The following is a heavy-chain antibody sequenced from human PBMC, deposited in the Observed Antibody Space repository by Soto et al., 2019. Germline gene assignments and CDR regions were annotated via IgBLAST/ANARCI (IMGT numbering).Heavy chain of an antibody. V-gene: IGHV4-59*02. CDR1: GDSVNSDY. J-gene: IGHJ4*02. D-gene: IGHD6-13*01. CDR3: ARDETSGIHSFDY. Sequence: PSETLSVTCTVTGDSVNSDYWSWMRQPPGKGLECMGYVYYSGSTNYNPSLKSRVTISVDTSKNQISLRLKSVTAADTAVYYCARDETSGIHSFDYWGQGSLVTLSS. CDR2: VYYSGST.